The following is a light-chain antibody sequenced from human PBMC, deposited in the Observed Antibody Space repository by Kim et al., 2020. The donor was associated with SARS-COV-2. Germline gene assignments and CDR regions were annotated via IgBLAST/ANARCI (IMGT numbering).Light chain of an antibody. CDR3: QAWDSSTAGV. Sequence: SYELTQPPSVSVSPGQTASINCSGDKLGDKYACWYQQKPGQSPVLVIYQDSKRPSGIPERFSGSNSGNTATLTISGTQAMDEADYYCQAWDSSTAGVFGGGTQLTVL. CDR1: KLGDKY. CDR2: QDS. V-gene: IGLV3-1*01. J-gene: IGLJ3*02.